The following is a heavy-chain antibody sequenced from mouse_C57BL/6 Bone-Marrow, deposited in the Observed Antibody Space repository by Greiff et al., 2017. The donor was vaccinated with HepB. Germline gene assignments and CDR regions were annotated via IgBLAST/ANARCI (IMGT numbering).Heavy chain of an antibody. CDR1: GFTFSDYY. J-gene: IGHJ2*01. Sequence: EVKVVESGGGLVQPGGFLKLSCAASGFTFSDYYMYWVRQTPEKRLEWVAYISNGGGSTYYPDTVKGRFTISRDNAKNTLYLQMSRLKSEDTAMYYCARRGVYYGNYVGYWGQGTTLTVSS. D-gene: IGHD2-1*01. CDR3: ARRGVYYGNYVGY. V-gene: IGHV5-12*01. CDR2: ISNGGGST.